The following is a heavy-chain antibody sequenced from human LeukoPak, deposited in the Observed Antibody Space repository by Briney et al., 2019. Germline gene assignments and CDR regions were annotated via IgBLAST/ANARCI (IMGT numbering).Heavy chain of an antibody. J-gene: IGHJ4*02. CDR2: IWYDGSNK. Sequence: GGSLRLSCAASGFTFSSYGMHWVRQAPGKGLEWVAVIWYDGSNKYYADSVRGRFTISRDNSKNTLYLQMNSLRAEDTAVYYYARDPGYSSSWLFDYWGQGTLVTVSS. D-gene: IGHD6-13*01. CDR1: GFTFSSYG. V-gene: IGHV3-33*01. CDR3: ARDPGYSSSWLFDY.